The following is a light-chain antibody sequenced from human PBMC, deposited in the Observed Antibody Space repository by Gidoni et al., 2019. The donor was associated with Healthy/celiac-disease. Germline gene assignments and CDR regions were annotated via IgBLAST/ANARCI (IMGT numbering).Light chain of an antibody. CDR3: GTWDSSLSAGI. CDR1: SSNIGNNY. V-gene: IGLV1-51*01. J-gene: IGLJ1*01. CDR2: DNN. Sequence: QSVLTQPPSVSAAPGPKVTIPCSGSSSNIGNNYVSWYQQLPGTAPKLLIYDNNKRPSGIPDRFSGSKSGTSATLGITGLQTGDEADYYCGTWDSSLSAGIFGTGTKVTVL.